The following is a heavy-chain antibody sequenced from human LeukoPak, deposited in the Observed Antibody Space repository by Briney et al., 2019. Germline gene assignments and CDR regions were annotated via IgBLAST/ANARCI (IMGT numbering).Heavy chain of an antibody. J-gene: IGHJ3*02. CDR2: INTNTGNP. CDR1: GYTFTNYA. D-gene: IGHD6-13*01. Sequence: ASVKVSCKASGYTFTNYAMNWVRQAPGQGLEWMGWINTNTGNPTYAQGFTGRFVFSLDTSVSTAYLQISSLKAEDAAMYYCARERRSSSPGEQQLVRAFDIWGQGTMVTVSS. V-gene: IGHV7-4-1*02. CDR3: ARERRSSSPGEQQLVRAFDI.